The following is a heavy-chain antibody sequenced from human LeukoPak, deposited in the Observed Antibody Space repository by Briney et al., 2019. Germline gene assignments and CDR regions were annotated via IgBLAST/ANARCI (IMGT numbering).Heavy chain of an antibody. V-gene: IGHV3-30*18. CDR2: ISNDGSNK. CDR3: AKDKYDTSGIFDY. J-gene: IGHJ4*02. D-gene: IGHD3-22*01. CDR1: GFTFSSYG. Sequence: GGPLRLSCAASGFTFSSYGMHWVRQTPGKGLEWVTVISNDGSNKYYTDSVKGRFTISRDSAKDTLYLHMNSLRPEDTAVYFCAKDKYDTSGIFDYWGQGTLVTVSS.